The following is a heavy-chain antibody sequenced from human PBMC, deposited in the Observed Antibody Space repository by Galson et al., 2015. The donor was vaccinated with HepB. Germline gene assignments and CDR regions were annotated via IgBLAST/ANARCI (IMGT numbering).Heavy chain of an antibody. Sequence: CAISGDSVSSNSAAWNWIRQSPSRGLEWLGRTYYRSKWYNDYAVSVKSRITINPDTSKNQFSLQLNSVTPEDTAVYYCARDRGIAVAGTVFWYYFDYWGQGTLVTVSS. CDR1: GDSVSSNSAA. CDR2: TYYRSKWYN. D-gene: IGHD6-19*01. CDR3: ARDRGIAVAGTVFWYYFDY. J-gene: IGHJ4*02. V-gene: IGHV6-1*01.